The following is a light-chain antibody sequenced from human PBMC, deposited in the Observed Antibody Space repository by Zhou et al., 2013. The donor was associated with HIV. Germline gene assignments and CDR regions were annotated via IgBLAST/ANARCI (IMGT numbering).Light chain of an antibody. J-gene: IGKJ4*01. V-gene: IGKV1-5*03. Sequence: DIQMTQSPSTLSASVGDRVTITCRASQSISSWLAWYQQKPGKAPKLLIYKASSLESGVPSRFSGSGSGTEFTLTITSLQPEDVATYYCQQYHALPLTFGGGTRLQIK. CDR1: QSISSW. CDR3: QQYHALPLT. CDR2: KAS.